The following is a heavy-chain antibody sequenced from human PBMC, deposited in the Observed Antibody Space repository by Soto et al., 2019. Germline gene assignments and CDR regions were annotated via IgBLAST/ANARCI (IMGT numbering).Heavy chain of an antibody. CDR1: GFTVSSYA. D-gene: IGHD3-16*01. Sequence: EVQLLESGGGLVQPGGSLRLSCAASGFTVSSYAMSWVRQAPGKGLEWVSAISGSGSTYSADSVKVRFTISRDSSKNTLYLEMNSLRAEDTAVYYCAKALRFTFTTGYYMDVWGRGTTVTVSS. CDR2: ISGSGST. CDR3: AKALRFTFTTGYYMDV. J-gene: IGHJ6*03. V-gene: IGHV3-23*01.